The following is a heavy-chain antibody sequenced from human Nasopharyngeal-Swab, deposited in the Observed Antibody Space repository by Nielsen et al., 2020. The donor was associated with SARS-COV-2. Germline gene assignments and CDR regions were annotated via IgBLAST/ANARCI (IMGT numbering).Heavy chain of an antibody. CDR3: TTEYGDYNYYYYYVMDV. J-gene: IGHJ6*02. D-gene: IGHD4-17*01. CDR1: GFTFSNAW. CDR2: IKSKTDGGTT. V-gene: IGHV3-15*01. Sequence: GESLKISCAASGFTFSNAWMNWVRQAPGKGLEWVGRIKSKTDGGTTDYAAPVKGRFTISRDDSKNTLYLQMNSLKTGDTAVYYCTTEYGDYNYYYYYVMDVWGQGTTVTVSS.